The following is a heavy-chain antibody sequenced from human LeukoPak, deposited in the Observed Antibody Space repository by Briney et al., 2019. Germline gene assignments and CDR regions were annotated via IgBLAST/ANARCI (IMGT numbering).Heavy chain of an antibody. J-gene: IGHJ4*02. Sequence: GGSLRLSCAASGFTVSSAYMTWVRQASGKGLEWVSVIYIGGSTYYADSVKGRFTISRDNSRNTLYLQMNSLRTEDTAVYYCARGGYGSSTYYNNFDFWGQGTLVTVSS. V-gene: IGHV3-53*01. CDR2: IYIGGST. D-gene: IGHD3-10*01. CDR3: ARGGYGSSTYYNNFDF. CDR1: GFTVSSAY.